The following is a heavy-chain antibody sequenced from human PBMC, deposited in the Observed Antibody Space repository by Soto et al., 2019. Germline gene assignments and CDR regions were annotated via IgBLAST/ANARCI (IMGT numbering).Heavy chain of an antibody. Sequence: ASVKVSCKTFGDTFTNFGLSWVRQAPGQGLECVGWISAHNGDTHYSQKFQGRVTLTTDTSTNTGYMELRSLTSDDTAVYFCATEPIYYNDGSGYYPLGHWGQGTLVTVSS. J-gene: IGHJ4*02. V-gene: IGHV1-18*01. CDR1: GDTFTNFG. D-gene: IGHD3-22*01. CDR2: ISAHNGDT. CDR3: ATEPIYYNDGSGYYPLGH.